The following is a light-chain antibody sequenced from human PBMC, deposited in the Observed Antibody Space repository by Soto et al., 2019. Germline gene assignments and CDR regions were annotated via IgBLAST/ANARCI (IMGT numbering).Light chain of an antibody. CDR3: QQSSNWPLT. J-gene: IGKJ4*01. V-gene: IGKV3-11*01. CDR1: QSVSSY. Sequence: EIVLTQSPATLSLSPGERATLSCRASQSVSSYLAWYQQKPGQAPRLLMSDASNRATGIPARFSGSGSGTDFTLTISRLDHEDFAVYYWQQSSNWPLTFGGGTKVEIK. CDR2: DAS.